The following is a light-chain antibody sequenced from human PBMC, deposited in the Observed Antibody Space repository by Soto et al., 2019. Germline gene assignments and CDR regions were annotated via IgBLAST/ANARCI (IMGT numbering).Light chain of an antibody. CDR1: QSISSW. V-gene: IGKV1-5*01. J-gene: IGKJ2*01. CDR3: QEYNSYWYT. Sequence: DIQMTQSPSTLSASVGDRVTITCRASQSISSWLAWYQQKPGKATKLLIYDASSLESGVPSRFSGSGSGTEFTLNISSLQPDDFATYYCQEYNSYWYTFGQGTKLEIK. CDR2: DAS.